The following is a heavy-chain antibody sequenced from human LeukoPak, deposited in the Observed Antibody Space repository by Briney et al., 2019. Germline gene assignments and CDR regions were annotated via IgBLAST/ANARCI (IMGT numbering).Heavy chain of an antibody. CDR2: IIPIFGTA. CDR1: GGTFSSYA. V-gene: IGHV1-69*13. D-gene: IGHD3-22*01. Sequence: ASVKVSCKASGGTFSSYAISWVRQAPGQGLEGMGGIIPIFGTANYAQKFQGRVTITADESTSTAYMELSSLRSEDTAVYYCARDPNYYDSSGYVEADYWGQGTLVTVSS. CDR3: ARDPNYYDSSGYVEADY. J-gene: IGHJ4*02.